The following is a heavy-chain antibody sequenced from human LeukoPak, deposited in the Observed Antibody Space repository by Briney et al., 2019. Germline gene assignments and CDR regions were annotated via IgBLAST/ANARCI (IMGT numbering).Heavy chain of an antibody. J-gene: IGHJ5*02. D-gene: IGHD4-11*01. CDR3: ARDRSNSNWFDP. CDR1: GYTFTGYY. CDR2: INPNSGGT. Sequence: GASVKVSCKASGYTFTGYYMHWVRQAPGQGLEWMGWINPNSGGTNYAQKFQGRVTMTRDTSVSTAYMELSRLRSDDTAVYYCARDRSNSNWFDPWGQGTLVTVSS. V-gene: IGHV1-2*02.